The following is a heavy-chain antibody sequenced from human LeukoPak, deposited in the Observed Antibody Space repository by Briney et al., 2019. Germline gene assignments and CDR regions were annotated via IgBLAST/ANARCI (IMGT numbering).Heavy chain of an antibody. CDR2: IYSGGRT. D-gene: IGHD5-12*01. J-gene: IGHJ4*02. CDR1: GFTVSSNY. CDR3: ARVEASGYDYGAFDY. V-gene: IGHV3-53*01. Sequence: GGSLRLSCAASGFTVSSNYMSWVRQAPGKGLEWVSVIYSGGRTYYADSVKGRFTISRDNSKNTLYLQMNSLRAEDTAVYYCARVEASGYDYGAFDYWGQGTLVTVSS.